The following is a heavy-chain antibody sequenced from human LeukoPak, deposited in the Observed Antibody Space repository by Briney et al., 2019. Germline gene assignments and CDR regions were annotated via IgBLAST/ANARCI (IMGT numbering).Heavy chain of an antibody. CDR2: MSGSGFDT. CDR1: GFTFSSYV. V-gene: IGHV3-23*01. D-gene: IGHD3-3*01. Sequence: GGSLRLSCAASGFTFSSYVMSWVRQAPGKGLEWVSAMSGSGFDTYYADSVKGRFTISRDNSKNTLYLQMNSLRVEDTAVYYCAKLPXPITTFGVVIIPDYWGQGTLVTVSS. J-gene: IGHJ4*02. CDR3: AKLPXPITTFGVVIIPDY.